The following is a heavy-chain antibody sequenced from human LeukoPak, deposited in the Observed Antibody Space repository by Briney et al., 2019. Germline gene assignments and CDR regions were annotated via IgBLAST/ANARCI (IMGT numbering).Heavy chain of an antibody. J-gene: IGHJ4*02. Sequence: GGSLRLSCAASGFTFSSYEMNWVRQAPGKGLERVSYISSSGSTIYYADSVKGRFTISRDNAKNSLYLQMNSLRAEDTAVYYCARVERIAAAYDYWGQGTLVTVSS. D-gene: IGHD6-13*01. CDR1: GFTFSSYE. V-gene: IGHV3-48*03. CDR3: ARVERIAAAYDY. CDR2: ISSSGSTI.